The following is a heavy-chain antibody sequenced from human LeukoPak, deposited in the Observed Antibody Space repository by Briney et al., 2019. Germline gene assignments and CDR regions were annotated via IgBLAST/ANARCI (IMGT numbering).Heavy chain of an antibody. V-gene: IGHV3-21*01. CDR2: ISSSSSYI. CDR1: GFTFSSYS. D-gene: IGHD2-21*01. J-gene: IGHJ4*02. CDR3: ARAVVIAGFDY. Sequence: GGSLRLSCAASGFTFSSYSMNWVRQAPGKGLGWVSSISSSSSYIYYADSVKGRFTISRDNAKNSLYLQMNSLRAEDTAVYYCARAVVIAGFDYWGQGTLVTVSS.